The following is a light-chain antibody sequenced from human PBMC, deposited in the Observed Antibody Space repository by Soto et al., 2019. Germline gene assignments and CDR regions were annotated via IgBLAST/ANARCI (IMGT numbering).Light chain of an antibody. CDR2: EVS. CDR1: RRDVCSYNR. J-gene: IGLJ1*01. Sequence: QSALNQASSVSGAPGAAVTISFTGTRRDVCSYNRVSWYQQPPGTAPKLMIYEVSIRPSGVPDRFSGSKSGNTASLTISGLQPEDEADYYCNSYTSSNTYVFGTGTKVTVL. CDR3: NSYTSSNTYV. V-gene: IGLV2-18*02.